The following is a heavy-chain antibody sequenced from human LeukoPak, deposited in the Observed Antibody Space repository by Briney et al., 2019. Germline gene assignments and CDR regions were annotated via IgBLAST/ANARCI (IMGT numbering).Heavy chain of an antibody. CDR1: GGSFSGYY. CDR2: INHSGST. D-gene: IGHD6-6*01. J-gene: IGHJ4*02. CDR3: ARASTRVAARLGDY. Sequence: SETLSLTCAVYGGSFSGYYWSWIRQPPGKGLEWIGEINHSGSTNYNPSLKSRVTISVDTSKNQFSLKLSSVTAADTAVYYCARASTRVAARLGDYWGQGTLVTVSA. V-gene: IGHV4-34*01.